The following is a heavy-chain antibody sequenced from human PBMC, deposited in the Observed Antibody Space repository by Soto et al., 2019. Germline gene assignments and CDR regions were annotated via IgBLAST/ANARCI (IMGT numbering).Heavy chain of an antibody. J-gene: IGHJ1*01. CDR3: ARAAPMNDDRSVYYQSQH. CDR2: IYSGGST. CDR1: GFTVSSNY. D-gene: IGHD1-1*01. V-gene: IGHV3-53*01. Sequence: EVQLVESGGGLIQPGGSLRLSCAASGFTVSSNYMSWVRQAPGKGLEWVSVIYSGGSTYYADSVKGRFTISRDNSKNTLYLQINSLSAEDTAVYYCARAAPMNDDRSVYYQSQHWRQGTLVTVSS.